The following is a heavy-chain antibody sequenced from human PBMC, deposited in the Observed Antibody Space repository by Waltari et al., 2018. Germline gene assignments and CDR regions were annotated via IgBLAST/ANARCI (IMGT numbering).Heavy chain of an antibody. CDR3: AREDVTMVQGVTPLLYY. V-gene: IGHV1-69*05. J-gene: IGHJ4*02. CDR1: GGTFSSYA. D-gene: IGHD3-10*01. Sequence: QVQLVQSGAEVKKPGSSVKVSCKASGGTFSSYAISWVRQAPGQGLEWMGGIIPIFGTANYAQKLQGRGTITTDESTSTAYMELSSMRSEDTAVYYCAREDVTMVQGVTPLLYYWGQGTLVTVSS. CDR2: IIPIFGTA.